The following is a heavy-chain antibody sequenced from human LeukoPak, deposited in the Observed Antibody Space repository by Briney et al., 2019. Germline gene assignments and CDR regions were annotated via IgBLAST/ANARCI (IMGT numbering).Heavy chain of an antibody. J-gene: IGHJ5*02. CDR3: ARHGVVAAASGWFDP. V-gene: IGHV4-34*01. Sequence: SETLSLTCAVYGGSFSGYYWSWIRQPPGKGLEWIGEINHSGSTNYNPSLKSRVTISVDTSKNQFSLKLSSVTAADTAVYYCARHGVVAAASGWFDPWGQGTLVTVSS. D-gene: IGHD2-15*01. CDR2: INHSGST. CDR1: GGSFSGYY.